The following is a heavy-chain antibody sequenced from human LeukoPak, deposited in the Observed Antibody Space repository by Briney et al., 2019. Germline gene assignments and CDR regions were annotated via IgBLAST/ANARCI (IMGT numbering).Heavy chain of an antibody. CDR2: IYTSGST. D-gene: IGHD4-17*01. CDR3: ARGEATVTTPMYYFDY. CDR1: GGSISSYY. Sequence: PSETLSLTCTVSGGSISSYYWSWIRQPAGKGLEWIGRIYTSGSTNYNPSLKSRVTMSVDTSKNQFSLKLSSVTAADTAVYYCARGEATVTTPMYYFDYWGQGTLVTVSS. V-gene: IGHV4-4*07. J-gene: IGHJ4*02.